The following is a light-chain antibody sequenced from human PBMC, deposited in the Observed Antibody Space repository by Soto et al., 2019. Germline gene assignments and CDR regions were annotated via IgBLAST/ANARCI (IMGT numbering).Light chain of an antibody. CDR3: QQYGSSPGT. Sequence: EIVMTQSPATLSVSPGEGATLSCRSSQSASSKLAWYQQKPGQAPRLLIYGATKRATGIPDRFSGSGSGTDFTLTISRLEPEDFAVYYCQQYGSSPGTFGQGTKVDIK. J-gene: IGKJ1*01. V-gene: IGKV3-20*01. CDR2: GAT. CDR1: QSASSK.